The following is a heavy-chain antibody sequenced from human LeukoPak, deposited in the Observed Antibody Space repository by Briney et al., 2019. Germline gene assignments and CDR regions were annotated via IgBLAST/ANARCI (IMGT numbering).Heavy chain of an antibody. CDR1: GYTFTSYY. J-gene: IGHJ6*03. Sequence: ASVKVSCKASGYTFTSYYMHWVRQAPGQGLEWMGWINPNSGGTNYAQKFQGRVTMTRDTSISTAYMELSRLRSDDTAVYYCASLGYCSSTSCSENYYYYYYMDVWGKGTTVTVSS. CDR2: INPNSGGT. D-gene: IGHD2-2*01. V-gene: IGHV1-2*02. CDR3: ASLGYCSSTSCSENYYYYYYMDV.